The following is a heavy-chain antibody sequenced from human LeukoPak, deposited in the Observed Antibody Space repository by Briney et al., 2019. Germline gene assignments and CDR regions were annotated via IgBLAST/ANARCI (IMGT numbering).Heavy chain of an antibody. D-gene: IGHD3-3*02. CDR2: ISGIGGST. Sequence: GGSLRLSCAASGFTFSSYAMSWVRQAPGKGLEWVSAISGIGGSTYYADSVKGRFTISRDNSKNTLYLQMNSLRAEDTAVYYCAKDSIFGVVIIAYYYFDYWGQGTLVTVSS. J-gene: IGHJ4*02. CDR3: AKDSIFGVVIIAYYYFDY. CDR1: GFTFSSYA. V-gene: IGHV3-23*01.